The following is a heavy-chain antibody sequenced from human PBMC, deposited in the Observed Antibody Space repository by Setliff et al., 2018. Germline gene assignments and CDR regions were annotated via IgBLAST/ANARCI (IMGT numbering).Heavy chain of an antibody. D-gene: IGHD3-3*01. CDR2: IYYSGST. CDR1: GGSISSGGYY. J-gene: IGHJ4*02. CDR3: ARHGLQFLEWLSAFDY. Sequence: SETLSLTCTVSGGSISSGGYYWSWIRQHPGKGLEWIGYIYYSGSTYYNPSLKSRVTISVDTSKNQFSLKLNSVTAADTAVYYCARHGLQFLEWLSAFDYWGQGTPGTVSS. V-gene: IGHV4-31*03.